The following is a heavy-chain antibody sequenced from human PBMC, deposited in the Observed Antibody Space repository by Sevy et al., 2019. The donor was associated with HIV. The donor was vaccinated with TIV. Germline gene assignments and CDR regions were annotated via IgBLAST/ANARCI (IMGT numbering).Heavy chain of an antibody. CDR2: ISSGSSYI. J-gene: IGHJ4*02. CDR1: GFSLSNYF. D-gene: IGHD3-10*01. V-gene: IGHV3-21*01. Sequence: GGSLRLSCAASGFSLSNYFINWVRQAPGKGLEWVSSISSGSSYIFYAYSVKGRFTISRDNAKNSLYLHMNSLRAEDTAVYYCARGDYYGSLYYFDYWGPGALVTVSS. CDR3: ARGDYYGSLYYFDY.